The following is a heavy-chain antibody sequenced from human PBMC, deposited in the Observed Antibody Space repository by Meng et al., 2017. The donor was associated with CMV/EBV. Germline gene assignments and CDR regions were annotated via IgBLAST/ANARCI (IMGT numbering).Heavy chain of an antibody. CDR1: GGSVSSGSYY. CDR2: IYYSGST. Sequence: GSLRLSCTVSGGSVSSGSYYWSWIRQPPGKGLEWIGYIYYSGSTNYNPSLKSRVTISVDTSKNQFSLKLSSVTAADTAVYYCARGQQQVVDYWGQGTLVTVSS. CDR3: ARGQQQVVDY. V-gene: IGHV4-61*01. J-gene: IGHJ4*02. D-gene: IGHD6-13*01.